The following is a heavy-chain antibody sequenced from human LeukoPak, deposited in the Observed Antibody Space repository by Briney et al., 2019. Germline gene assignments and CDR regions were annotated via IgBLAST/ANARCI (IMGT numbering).Heavy chain of an antibody. J-gene: IGHJ6*02. D-gene: IGHD3-9*01. Sequence: GGSLRLSCAASGFTFSDYYMSWIRQAPGKGLEWVSYISSSGSTIYYADSVMGRFTISRDNAKNSLYLQMNRLRAEDTAVYYCARKGLFGYNILTGSHRYYRMDFWGQGTTVTVSS. CDR3: ARKGLFGYNILTGSHRYYRMDF. CDR2: ISSSGSTI. V-gene: IGHV3-11*01. CDR1: GFTFSDYY.